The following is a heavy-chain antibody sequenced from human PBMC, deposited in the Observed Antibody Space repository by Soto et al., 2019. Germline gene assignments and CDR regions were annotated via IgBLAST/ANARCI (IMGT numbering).Heavy chain of an antibody. V-gene: IGHV4-34*01. CDR3: ARDLLWFGEPQYLDY. J-gene: IGHJ4*02. CDR2: INHSGST. D-gene: IGHD3-10*01. CDR1: GGSFSGYY. Sequence: SETLSLTCAVYGGSFSGYYWSWVRQPPGKGLEWIGEINHSGSTNYNPSLKSRVTISVDTSKNQFSLKLSSVTAADTAVYYCARDLLWFGEPQYLDYWGQGTLVTVSS.